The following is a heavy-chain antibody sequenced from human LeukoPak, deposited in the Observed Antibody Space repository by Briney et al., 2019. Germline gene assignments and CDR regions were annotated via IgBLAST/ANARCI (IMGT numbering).Heavy chain of an antibody. CDR1: GGSFSGYY. Sequence: SETLSLTCAVYGGSFSGYYWSWIRQPPGKGLEWIGEINHSGSTNYNPSLKSRVTISVDTSKNQFSLKLSSVTAADTAVYYCARGYWIQLNALDIWGQGTMVTVSS. CDR2: INHSGST. D-gene: IGHD5-18*01. CDR3: ARGYWIQLNALDI. J-gene: IGHJ3*02. V-gene: IGHV4-34*01.